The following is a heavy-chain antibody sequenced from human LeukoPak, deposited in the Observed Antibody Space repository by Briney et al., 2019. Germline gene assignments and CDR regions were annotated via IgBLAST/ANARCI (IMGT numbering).Heavy chain of an antibody. J-gene: IGHJ4*02. CDR3: ARLKVGIDY. D-gene: IGHD2-15*01. CDR2: IYYSGST. V-gene: IGHV4-59*08. CDR1: GGSISSYY. Sequence: SETLSLTCTVSGGSISSYYWSWIRQPPGKGLEWSGYIYYSGSTNYNPSLKSRVTISVDTSKNQFSLKLSSVTAADTAVYYCARLKVGIDYRGQGTLVTVSS.